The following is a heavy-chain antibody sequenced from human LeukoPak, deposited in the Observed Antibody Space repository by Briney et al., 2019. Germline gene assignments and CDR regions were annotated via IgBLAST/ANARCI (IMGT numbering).Heavy chain of an antibody. CDR1: GGTFSSYA. J-gene: IGHJ4*02. CDR2: IIPIFGTA. CDR3: ARDRGLRYDSSGLLGY. V-gene: IGHV1-69*13. Sequence: SVKVSCKASGGTFSSYAISWVRQAPGQGLEWMGGIIPIFGTANYAQKFQGRVTITADESTSTAYVELSSLRSEDTAVYYCARDRGLRYDSSGLLGYWGQGTLVTVSS. D-gene: IGHD3-22*01.